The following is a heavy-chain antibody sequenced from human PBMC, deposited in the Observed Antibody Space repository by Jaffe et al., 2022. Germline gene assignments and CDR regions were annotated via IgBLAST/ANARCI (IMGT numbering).Heavy chain of an antibody. V-gene: IGHV3-48*01. J-gene: IGHJ4*02. CDR1: GFTFSSYS. D-gene: IGHD3-9*01. Sequence: EVQLVESGGGLVQPGGSLRLSCAASGFTFSSYSMNWVRQAPGKGLEWVSYISSSSSTIYYADSVKGRFTISRDNAKNSLYLQMNSLRAEDTAVYYCARDGAYYDILTGYYKDYWGQGTLVTVSS. CDR2: ISSSSSTI. CDR3: ARDGAYYDILTGYYKDY.